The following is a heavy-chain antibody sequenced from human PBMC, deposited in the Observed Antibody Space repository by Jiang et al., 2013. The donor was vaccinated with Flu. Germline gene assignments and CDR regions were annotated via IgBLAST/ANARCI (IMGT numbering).Heavy chain of an antibody. V-gene: IGHV3-30-3*01. D-gene: IGHD3-22*01. J-gene: IGHJ3*02. CDR3: ARDGAMIVALGAFDI. Sequence: VQLLESGGGVVQPGRSLRLSCAASGFTFSSYAMHWVRQAPGKGLEWVAVISYDGSNKYYADSVKGRFTISRDNSKNTLYLQMNSLRAEDTAVYYCARDGAMIVALGAFDIWGQGTMVTVSS. CDR1: GFTFSSYA. CDR2: ISYDGSNK.